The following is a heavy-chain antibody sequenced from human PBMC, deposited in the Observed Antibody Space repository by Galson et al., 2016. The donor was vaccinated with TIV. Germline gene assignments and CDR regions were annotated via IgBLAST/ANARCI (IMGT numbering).Heavy chain of an antibody. CDR2: INPKSGDT. J-gene: IGHJ4*02. Sequence: SVKVSCKASGYTFTDYYIHWVRQAPGQRLEWMGWINPKSGDTKYAQKFEGRVTMTRDTSISTVFMELSSLIYDDTAVFYCARERHMDYWGQGTLVTVSS. CDR3: ARERHMDY. CDR1: GYTFTDYY. V-gene: IGHV1-2*02.